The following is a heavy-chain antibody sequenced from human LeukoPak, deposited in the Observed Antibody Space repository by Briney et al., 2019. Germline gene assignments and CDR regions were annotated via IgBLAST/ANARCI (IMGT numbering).Heavy chain of an antibody. J-gene: IGHJ4*02. D-gene: IGHD3-10*01. Sequence: SETLSLTCTVSGGSISSYYWSWIRQPPGKGLEWIGNIYYSRSTYYNPSLKSRVTISVDTSKNQFSLKLSSVTAADTAVYYCARVPLWFGTHDYWGQGTLVTVSS. CDR1: GGSISSYY. CDR3: ARVPLWFGTHDY. V-gene: IGHV4-59*04. CDR2: IYYSRST.